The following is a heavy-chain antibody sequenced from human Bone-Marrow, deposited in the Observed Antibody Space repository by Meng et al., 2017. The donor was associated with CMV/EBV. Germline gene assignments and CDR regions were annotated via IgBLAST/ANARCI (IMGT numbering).Heavy chain of an antibody. Sequence: SETLSLTCAVYGGSFSGYYWSWIRQPPGKGLEWIGEINHSGSTNYNPSLKSRVTISVDTSKNQFSLKLSSVTAADTAVYYCARGRMVYDRNQFSPQYYFDYWGQGTLVTVSS. CDR2: INHSGST. J-gene: IGHJ4*02. CDR3: ARGRMVYDRNQFSPQYYFDY. V-gene: IGHV4-34*01. D-gene: IGHD2-8*01. CDR1: GGSFSGYY.